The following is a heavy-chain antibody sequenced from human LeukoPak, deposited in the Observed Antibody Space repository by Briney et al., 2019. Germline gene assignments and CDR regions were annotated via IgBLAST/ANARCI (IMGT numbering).Heavy chain of an antibody. V-gene: IGHV4-38-2*01. CDR2: IYHSEST. Sequence: SETLSLTCAVSGYSISRGYSWGWIRQPPGKGLEWIGNIYHSESTHYNPTLKSRVTISPDTSKNQFSLKLSSVTAADTAVYYCARFDHVWETHGMDAFDLWGQGTMVTVSS. CDR3: ARFDHVWETHGMDAFDL. J-gene: IGHJ3*01. D-gene: IGHD3-16*01. CDR1: GYSISRGYS.